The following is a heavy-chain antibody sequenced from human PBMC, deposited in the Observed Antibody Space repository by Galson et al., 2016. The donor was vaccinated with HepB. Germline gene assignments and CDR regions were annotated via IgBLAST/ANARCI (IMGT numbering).Heavy chain of an antibody. Sequence: SETLSLTCTASGGSVNNNNYYWGWIRQPPGRGLEWIVSIHYNGTTYYNSSLKSRVSISIDTSQNQFTLTLNFVTAADTAVYSCATQVTYCGGDCYPSHADYWGKGSLVTVSS. CDR2: IHYNGTT. CDR3: ATQVTYCGGDCYPSHADY. CDR1: GGSVNNNNYY. D-gene: IGHD2-21*02. J-gene: IGHJ4*02. V-gene: IGHV4-39*01.